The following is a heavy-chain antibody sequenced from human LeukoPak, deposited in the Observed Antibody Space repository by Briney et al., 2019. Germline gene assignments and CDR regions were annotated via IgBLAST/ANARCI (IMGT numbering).Heavy chain of an antibody. CDR2: INPNGGST. V-gene: IGHV1-46*01. J-gene: IGHJ4*02. CDR1: GYTFTSHQ. CDR3: ARGPWIYIGYPSYYFDY. D-gene: IGHD5-12*01. Sequence: ASVKVSCKAPGYTFTSHQMHWVRQAPGQGLEWVGIINPNGGSTNFAQKFQGRVTMITDMSTSTVYMELSSLRSEDTAVYYCARGPWIYIGYPSYYFDYWGQGTLVTVSS.